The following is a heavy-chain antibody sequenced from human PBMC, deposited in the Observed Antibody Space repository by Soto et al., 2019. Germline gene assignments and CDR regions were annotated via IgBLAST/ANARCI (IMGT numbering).Heavy chain of an antibody. V-gene: IGHV3-30-3*01. D-gene: IGHD2-21*01. J-gene: IGHJ3*02. CDR3: ARDSVIATIDAFDM. CDR2: ISYDGSNK. CDR1: GFTFNTYA. Sequence: QVQLVESGGGVVQTGRSLRLALVASGFTFNTYAMHWVRQAPGKGLEWVAIISYDGSNKYYTDSVRGRFTISRDNSENTLYLHMNSLRPEDTAVYYCARDSVIATIDAFDMWGQRTMFTV.